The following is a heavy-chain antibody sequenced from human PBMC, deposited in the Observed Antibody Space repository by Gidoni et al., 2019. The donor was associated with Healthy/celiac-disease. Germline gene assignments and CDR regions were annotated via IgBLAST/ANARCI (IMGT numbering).Heavy chain of an antibody. CDR1: GYPVTGYY. D-gene: IGHD6-13*01. CDR2: INPNSGGT. J-gene: IGHJ4*02. V-gene: IGHV1-2*02. CDR3: ARVVAAAGIFHYFDY. Sequence: QVQLVQSGAEVKKPGASVKVSCKASGYPVTGYYMHWVRQAPGQGLEWMGWINPNSGGTNYAQKFQGRVTMTRDTSISTAYMELSRLRSDDTAVYYCARVVAAAGIFHYFDYWGQGTLVTVSS.